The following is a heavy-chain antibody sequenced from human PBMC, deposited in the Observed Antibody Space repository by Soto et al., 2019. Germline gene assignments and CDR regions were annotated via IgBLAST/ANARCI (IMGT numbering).Heavy chain of an antibody. Sequence: GGSLRLSCAASGFTFSTYAMSWVRQAPGKGLEWAAGISASGDNSYYADSVKGRFTISRDNSKGTLYLQMNNLRAEDTAVYYCADGGEWSFNFVYWGQGTLVTVSS. CDR1: GFTFSTYA. J-gene: IGHJ4*02. D-gene: IGHD3-3*01. V-gene: IGHV3-23*01. CDR3: ADGGEWSFNFVY. CDR2: ISASGDNS.